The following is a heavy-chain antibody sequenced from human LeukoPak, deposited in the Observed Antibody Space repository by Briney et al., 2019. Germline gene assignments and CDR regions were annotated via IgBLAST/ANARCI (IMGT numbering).Heavy chain of an antibody. D-gene: IGHD6-13*01. CDR3: ARGSLSSSWLPMGDYFDY. J-gene: IGHJ4*02. CDR2: IYHSGST. CDR1: GGSINGYY. V-gene: IGHV4-38-2*02. Sequence: SETLSLTCTVSGGSINGYYWSWIRQSPGKGLEWIGSIYHSGSTYYNPSLKSRVTISVDTSKNQFSLKLSSVTAADTAVYYCARGSLSSSWLPMGDYFDYWGQGTLVTVSS.